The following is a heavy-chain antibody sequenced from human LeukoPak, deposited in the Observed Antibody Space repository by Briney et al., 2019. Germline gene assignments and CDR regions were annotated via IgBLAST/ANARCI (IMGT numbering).Heavy chain of an antibody. Sequence: SETLSLTCAVYGGSFSGYYWSWIRQPPGKGLEWIGEINHSGSTNYNPSLKSRVTISVDTSKNQFSLKLSSVTVADTAVYYCARGPLTYYDFWSGYYDNWFDPWGQGTLVTVSS. D-gene: IGHD3-3*01. CDR2: INHSGST. J-gene: IGHJ5*02. V-gene: IGHV4-34*01. CDR3: ARGPLTYYDFWSGYYDNWFDP. CDR1: GGSFSGYY.